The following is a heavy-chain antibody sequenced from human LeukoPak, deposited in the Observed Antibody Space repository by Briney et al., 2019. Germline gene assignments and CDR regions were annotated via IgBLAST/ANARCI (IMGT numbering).Heavy chain of an antibody. D-gene: IGHD1-1*01. CDR2: IHHSGST. J-gene: IGHJ5*02. Sequence: SETLSLTCAVSGGSISSGPYAWSWIRQPPGKGLEWIGYIHHSGSTYYNPSLKSRVTISLDRSKTQFSLTLDSVAASDKAVYLFSSAHGWNRIPFYPLGQGILVTVSS. CDR1: GGSISSGPYA. CDR3: SSAHGWNRIPFYP. V-gene: IGHV4-30-2*01.